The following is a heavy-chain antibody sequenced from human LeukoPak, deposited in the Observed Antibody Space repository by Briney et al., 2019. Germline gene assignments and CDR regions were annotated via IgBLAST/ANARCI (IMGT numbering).Heavy chain of an antibody. V-gene: IGHV3-7*01. CDR1: GFTFSNYW. CDR3: ARDKVVGATKFDS. CDR2: IEQDGGEK. J-gene: IGHJ4*02. D-gene: IGHD1-26*01. Sequence: GGSLRLSCAASGFTFSNYWMAWVRQAPGKGLEWVANIEQDGGEKYYVDSVKGRFTISRDNAENSLFLQMTGLRAEDTAVYYCARDKVVGATKFDSWGQGTLVSVSS.